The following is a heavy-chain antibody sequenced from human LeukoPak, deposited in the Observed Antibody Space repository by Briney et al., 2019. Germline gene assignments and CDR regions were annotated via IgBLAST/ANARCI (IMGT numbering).Heavy chain of an antibody. CDR2: INSDGSST. J-gene: IGHJ3*02. CDR1: GFTFSSYW. Sequence: QRGGSLRLSCAASGFTFSSYWMHWVRQAPGKGLVWVSRINSDGSSTSYADSVKGRFTISRDNAKNTLYLQMNSLRAEDTAVYYCARVTSSGFYDAFDIWGQGTMVTVSS. CDR3: ARVTSSGFYDAFDI. D-gene: IGHD6-19*01. V-gene: IGHV3-74*01.